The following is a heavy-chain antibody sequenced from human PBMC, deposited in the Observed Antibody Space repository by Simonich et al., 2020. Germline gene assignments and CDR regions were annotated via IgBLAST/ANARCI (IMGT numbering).Heavy chain of an antibody. CDR2: IEPVDSDT. CDR3: ARQLNDFDI. D-gene: IGHD1-1*01. V-gene: IGHV5-51*07. J-gene: IGHJ3*02. Sequence: EVQLVQSGAEVKKPGESLKISCKGSGYSFTSSWIGWVHQMPGKGLEWRGRIEPVDSDTRYSPAVQGRVTISADKSISTAYLQWSSLKASDTAMYYCARQLNDFDIWGQGTMVTVSS. CDR1: GYSFTSSW.